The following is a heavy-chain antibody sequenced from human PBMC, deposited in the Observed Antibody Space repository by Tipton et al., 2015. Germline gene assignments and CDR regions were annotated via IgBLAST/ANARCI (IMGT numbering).Heavy chain of an antibody. D-gene: IGHD2-15*01. Sequence: TLSLTCSVSGFSISNDAYYWSWVRQHQGKGLEWLVYFSDTGSTYYNPSLKSRVTISEDTSKTQISLNVPSVTAADTAVYFCAIDAGIVAAPSRYFQYWGQVTLVTVSS. CDR2: FSDTGST. J-gene: IGHJ1*01. CDR1: GFSISNDAYY. CDR3: AIDAGIVAAPSRYFQY. V-gene: IGHV4-31*03.